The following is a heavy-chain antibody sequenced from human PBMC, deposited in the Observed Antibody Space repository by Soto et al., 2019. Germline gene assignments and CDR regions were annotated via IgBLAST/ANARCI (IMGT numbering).Heavy chain of an antibody. J-gene: IGHJ6*02. V-gene: IGHV3-30*18. D-gene: IGHD1-7*01. CDR2: ISYDGSNK. CDR1: GFTFSSYG. CDR3: AKDMKAEDNWNYQVYYYGMDV. Sequence: GGSLRLSCAASGFTFSSYGMHWVRQAPGKGLEWVAVISYDGSNKYYADSVKGRFTISRDNSKNTLYLQMNSLRAEDTAVYYCAKDMKAEDNWNYQVYYYGMDVWGQGTTVTVSS.